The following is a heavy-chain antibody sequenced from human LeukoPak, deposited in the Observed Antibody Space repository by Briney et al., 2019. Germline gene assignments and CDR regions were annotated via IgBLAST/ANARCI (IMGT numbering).Heavy chain of an antibody. J-gene: IGHJ4*02. V-gene: IGHV1-69*02. D-gene: IGHD3-10*01. CDR2: IIPILGIA. CDR3: ARPKEYYYGSGSYFH. CDR1: GGTFSSYP. Sequence: SVKVSCKASGGTFSSYPISWVRQAPGQGLEWMGRIIPILGIANYAQKFQGRVTITADKSTSTAYMELSSLRSEDTAVYYCARPKEYYYGSGSYFHWGQGTLVTVSS.